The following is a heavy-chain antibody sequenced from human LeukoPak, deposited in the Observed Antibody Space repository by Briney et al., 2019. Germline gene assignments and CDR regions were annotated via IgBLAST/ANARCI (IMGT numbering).Heavy chain of an antibody. D-gene: IGHD3-10*01. CDR2: IKQDGSEK. V-gene: IGHV3-7*01. J-gene: IGHJ4*02. CDR1: GFTFSSYS. CDR3: ARDPAGKREGSSYFDY. Sequence: GGSLRLSCAASGFTFSSYSMNWVRQAPGKGLEWVANIKQDGSEKYYVDSVKGRFTISRDNAKNSLYLQMNSLRAEDTAVYYCARDPAGKREGSSYFDYWGQGTLVTVSS.